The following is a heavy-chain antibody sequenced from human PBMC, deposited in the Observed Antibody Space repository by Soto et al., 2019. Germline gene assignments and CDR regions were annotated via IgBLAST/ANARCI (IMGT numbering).Heavy chain of an antibody. D-gene: IGHD6-19*01. CDR2: IIPILGIA. Sequence: ASVKVSCKASGGTFSSYTISWVRQAPGQGLEWMGRIIPILGIANYAQKFQGRVTITADKSTSTAYMELSSLRSEDTAVYYCARESKGSSGWPHYWGQGTLVTVSS. J-gene: IGHJ4*02. CDR1: GGTFSSYT. V-gene: IGHV1-69*04. CDR3: ARESKGSSGWPHY.